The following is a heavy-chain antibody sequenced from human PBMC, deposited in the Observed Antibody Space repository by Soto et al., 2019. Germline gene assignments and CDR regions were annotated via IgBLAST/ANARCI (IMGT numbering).Heavy chain of an antibody. Sequence: LRLSCAASGFTFSNSAMTWVRQAPAKGLEWVSTIRDSDSGGSTFYADSVKGRFTISRDDSKNTLYLQMSSLRAEDTAMYYCAKVRVGIDVDFDYWGQGALVTVSS. D-gene: IGHD2-21*01. CDR3: AKVRVGIDVDFDY. J-gene: IGHJ4*02. V-gene: IGHV3-23*01. CDR2: IRDSDSGGST. CDR1: GFTFSNSA.